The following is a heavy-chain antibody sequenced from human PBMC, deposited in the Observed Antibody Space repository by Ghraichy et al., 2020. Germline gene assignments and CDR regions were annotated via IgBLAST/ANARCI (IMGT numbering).Heavy chain of an antibody. D-gene: IGHD6-19*01. V-gene: IGHV4-59*01. J-gene: IGHJ4*02. CDR2: IYYSGST. CDR1: GGSISSYY. Sequence: SETLSPTCTVSGGSISSYYWSWIRQPPGKGLEWIGYIYYSGSTNYNPSLKSRVTISVDTSKNQFSLKLSSVTAADTAVYYCARSNGYSSGWYYDFWGQGTLVTVSS. CDR3: ARSNGYSSGWYYDF.